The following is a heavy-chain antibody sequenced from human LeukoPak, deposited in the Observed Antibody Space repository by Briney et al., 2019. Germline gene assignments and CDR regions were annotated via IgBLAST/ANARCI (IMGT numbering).Heavy chain of an antibody. Sequence: PSETLSLTCAVYGGSFSGYYWSWIRQPPGKGLEWIGEINHSGSTNYNPSLKSRVTISVDTSKNQFPLKLSSVTAADTAVYYCVNGLRWGQGTLVTVSS. CDR3: VNGLR. V-gene: IGHV4-34*01. J-gene: IGHJ4*02. CDR1: GGSFSGYY. CDR2: INHSGST.